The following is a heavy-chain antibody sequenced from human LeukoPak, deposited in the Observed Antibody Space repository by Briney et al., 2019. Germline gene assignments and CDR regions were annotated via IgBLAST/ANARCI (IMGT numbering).Heavy chain of an antibody. D-gene: IGHD6-6*01. CDR2: INSDGSST. Sequence: GGSLRLSCEASGFIFSNYWMSWVRQAPGKGLEWVSRINSDGSSTTYADSVKGRLTISRDNDKNTLYLQMNRLRAEDTAVYYCARDMYTTSSARGAYWGQGTLVTVSS. V-gene: IGHV3-74*01. CDR3: ARDMYTTSSARGAY. CDR1: GFIFSNYW. J-gene: IGHJ4*02.